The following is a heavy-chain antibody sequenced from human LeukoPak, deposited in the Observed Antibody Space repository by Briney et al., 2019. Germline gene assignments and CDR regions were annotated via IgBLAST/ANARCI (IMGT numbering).Heavy chain of an antibody. CDR2: ISYDGSNK. CDR1: GFTFSSYG. V-gene: IGHV3-30*19. CDR3: ARDGRFRIAVAGRMSYFDY. D-gene: IGHD6-19*01. J-gene: IGHJ4*02. Sequence: GGSLRLSCAASGFTFSSYGMHWVRQAPGKGLEWVAVISYDGSNKYYADSVKGRFTISRDNSKNTLYLQMNSLRAEDTAVYYCARDGRFRIAVAGRMSYFDYWGQGTLVTVSS.